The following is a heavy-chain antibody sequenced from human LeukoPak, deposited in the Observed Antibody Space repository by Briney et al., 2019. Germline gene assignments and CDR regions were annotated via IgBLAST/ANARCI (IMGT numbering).Heavy chain of an antibody. CDR3: ARGFGELLSHFDY. V-gene: IGHV1-2*02. CDR2: INPNTGVT. J-gene: IGHJ4*02. Sequence: ASVKVSCKASGYTFTGYYIHWVRQAPGQGLEWMGWINPNTGVTDQAQKFQGRVTMTRDTSISTAYMEVSRLTSDDSAVYYCARGFGELLSHFDYWGQGTRVTVSS. CDR1: GYTFTGYY. D-gene: IGHD3-10*01.